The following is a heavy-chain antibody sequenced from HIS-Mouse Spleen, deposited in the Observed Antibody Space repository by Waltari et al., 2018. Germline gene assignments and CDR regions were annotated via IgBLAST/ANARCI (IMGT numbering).Heavy chain of an antibody. V-gene: IGHV4-34*01. CDR3: ARVAYSSSSKGGPTDAFDI. J-gene: IGHJ3*02. D-gene: IGHD6-6*01. CDR1: GGSFSGYY. Sequence: QVQLQQWGAGLLKPSETLSLTRAVYGGSFSGYYWSWIRQPPGQGLAWIGEINHSGSTNYNPSLKSRVTISVDTSKNQFSLKLSSVAAADTAVYYCARVAYSSSSKGGPTDAFDIWGQGTMVTVSS. CDR2: INHSGST.